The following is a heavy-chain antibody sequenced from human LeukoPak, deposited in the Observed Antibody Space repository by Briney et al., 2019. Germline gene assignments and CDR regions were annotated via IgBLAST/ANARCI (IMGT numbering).Heavy chain of an antibody. CDR3: AKRAEGYCSGGSCYRRRYFDY. CDR2: ISSSGSTI. V-gene: IGHV3-11*01. J-gene: IGHJ4*02. D-gene: IGHD2-15*01. CDR1: GFTFSDYY. Sequence: GGSLRLSCAASGFTFSDYYMSWIRQAPGKGLEWVSYISSSGSTIYYADSVKGRFTISRDNAKNSLYLQMNSLRAEDTAVYYCAKRAEGYCSGGSCYRRRYFDYWGQGTLVTVSS.